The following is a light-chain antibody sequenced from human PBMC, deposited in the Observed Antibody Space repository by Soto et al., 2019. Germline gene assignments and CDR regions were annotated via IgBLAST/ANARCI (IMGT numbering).Light chain of an antibody. V-gene: IGKV3-11*01. CDR1: QSVSNY. J-gene: IGKJ5*01. CDR3: QQRSHWPPIT. Sequence: EIVMTQSPATLSLSPGERATLSCRASQSVSNYLAWYQQKPGQAPRLLIYDASNRATGIPARFSGSGSGTAFTLTISRLEPEDFAVYFCQQRSHWPPITFGQGTRLEIK. CDR2: DAS.